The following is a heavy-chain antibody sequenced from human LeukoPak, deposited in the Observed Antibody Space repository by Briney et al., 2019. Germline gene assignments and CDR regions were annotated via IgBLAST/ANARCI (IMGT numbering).Heavy chain of an antibody. V-gene: IGHV4-59*01. Sequence: SETLPLTCTVSGGSISSYYWSWIRQPPGKGLEWIGYIYYSGSTNYNPSLKSRVTISVDTSKNQFSLKLSSVTAADTAVYYCARDTYDSSGYYHDYWGQGTLVTVSS. D-gene: IGHD3-22*01. CDR3: ARDTYDSSGYYHDY. J-gene: IGHJ4*02. CDR1: GGSISSYY. CDR2: IYYSGST.